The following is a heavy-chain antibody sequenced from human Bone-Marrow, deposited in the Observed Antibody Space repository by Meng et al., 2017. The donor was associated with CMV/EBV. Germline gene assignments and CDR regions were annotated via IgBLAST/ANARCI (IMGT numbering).Heavy chain of an antibody. V-gene: IGHV1-2*02. J-gene: IGHJ6*02. CDR3: ARGGDIVVVPAAIGHYYYYGMDV. Sequence: ASVKVSCKASGYTFTGYYMHWVRQAPGQGLEWMGWINPNSGGTNYAQKFQGRVTMTRDTSISTAYMELSRLRSDDTAVYYCARGGDIVVVPAAIGHYYYYGMDVWGQGTTVTVSS. D-gene: IGHD2-2*02. CDR1: GYTFTGYY. CDR2: INPNSGGT.